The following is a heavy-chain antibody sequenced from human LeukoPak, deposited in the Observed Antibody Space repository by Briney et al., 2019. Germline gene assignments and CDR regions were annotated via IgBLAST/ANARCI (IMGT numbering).Heavy chain of an antibody. V-gene: IGHV4-30-4*08. Sequence: SQTLSLTCTVSGGSISSGDYYWSWIRQPPGKGLEWIGYIYYSGSTYYNPSLKSRVTTSVDTSKNQFSLKLSSVTAADTAVYYCARDNRMVRGVIWGQGTLVTVSS. J-gene: IGHJ4*02. CDR2: IYYSGST. CDR1: GGSISSGDYY. D-gene: IGHD3-10*01. CDR3: ARDNRMVRGVI.